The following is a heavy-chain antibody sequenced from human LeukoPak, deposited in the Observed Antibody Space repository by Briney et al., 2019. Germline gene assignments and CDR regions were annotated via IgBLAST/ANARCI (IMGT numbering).Heavy chain of an antibody. J-gene: IGHJ4*02. Sequence: SETLSLTCTVSGDSISRYYWSWVRQPPGKGLEWIAFIHYSGSTNYNPSLKSRVTISMETSRNHFSLRLSSVTAADKAVYYCAKHLVATTAFFDYWGQGTQVTVSS. CDR3: AKHLVATTAFFDY. V-gene: IGHV4-59*08. D-gene: IGHD5-12*01. CDR1: GDSISRYY. CDR2: IHYSGST.